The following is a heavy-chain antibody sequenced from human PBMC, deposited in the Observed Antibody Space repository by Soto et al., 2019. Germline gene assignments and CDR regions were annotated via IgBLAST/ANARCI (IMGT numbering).Heavy chain of an antibody. V-gene: IGHV3-72*01. D-gene: IGHD1-26*01. CDR2: TRNKANSYTT. J-gene: IGHJ4*02. Sequence: GGSLRLSCAASGFTFSDHYMDWVRQAPGKGLEWVGRTRNKANSYTTEYAASVKGRFTISRDDSKNSLYLQMNSLKTEDTAVYYCASLSAHSGYYNYWGQGTLVTVSS. CDR1: GFTFSDHY. CDR3: ASLSAHSGYYNY.